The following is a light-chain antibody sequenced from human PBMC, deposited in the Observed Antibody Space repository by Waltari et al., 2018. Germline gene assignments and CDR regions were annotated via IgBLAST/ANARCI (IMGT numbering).Light chain of an antibody. V-gene: IGLV2-14*03. J-gene: IGLJ1*01. CDR3: SSYTTSNTLV. CDR1: SSDVGGYKY. CDR2: DVS. Sequence: QSALTQPASVSGSPGQSITISRTGTSSDVGGYKYVPRYQQHPGKSPKIMIYDVSNRPSGVSNRFSGSKSGNTASLTISGLQAEDEADYYCSSYTTSNTLVFGTGTNVIVL.